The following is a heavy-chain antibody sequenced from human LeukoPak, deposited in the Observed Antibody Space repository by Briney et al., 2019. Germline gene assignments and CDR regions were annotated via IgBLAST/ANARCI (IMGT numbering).Heavy chain of an antibody. CDR3: ARSSYYYYYMDV. CDR2: MNPNSGNT. Sequence: ASVKVSCKASGYTFTGYYMHWVRQATGQGLEWMGWMNPNSGNTGYAQKFQGRVTITRNTSISTAYMELSSLRSEDTAVYYCARSSYYYYYMDVWGKGTTVTVSS. J-gene: IGHJ6*03. V-gene: IGHV1-8*03. CDR1: GYTFTGYY.